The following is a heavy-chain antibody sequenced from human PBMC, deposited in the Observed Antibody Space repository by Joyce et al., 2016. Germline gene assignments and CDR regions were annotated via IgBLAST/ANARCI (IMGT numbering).Heavy chain of an antibody. CDR3: ARQGADYDRSGLVDS. J-gene: IGHJ5*01. V-gene: IGHV4-30-4*01. CDR1: GDSITGVEYY. CDR2: IYWIVIT. D-gene: IGHD3-22*01. Sequence: QVQLQESGPGLVKPLQTLSLTCTVSGDSITGVEYYWTWIHQSPGKGVEGIGYIYWIVITLNDPSLDSRVSMSVDGYNNRISLQLTHVAAADTAVYYCARQGADYDRSGLVDSWGQGTLVIVSS.